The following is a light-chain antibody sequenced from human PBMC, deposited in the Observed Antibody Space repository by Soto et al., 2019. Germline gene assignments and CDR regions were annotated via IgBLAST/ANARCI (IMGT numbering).Light chain of an antibody. Sequence: EIVLTQSPATLSLSPGERATLSCGASQSVSSTYLAWYQQKPGLAPRLLIYDASSRTTGIPDRFSGSGSGTDFTLTISRREPVDFAVYYYQLYGNSPFTFGQGTNLEIK. J-gene: IGKJ2*01. CDR1: QSVSSTY. CDR2: DAS. V-gene: IGKV3D-20*01. CDR3: QLYGNSPFT.